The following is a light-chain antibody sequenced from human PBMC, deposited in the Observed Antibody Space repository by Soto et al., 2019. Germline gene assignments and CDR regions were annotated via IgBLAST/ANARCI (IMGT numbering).Light chain of an antibody. CDR2: WAS. Sequence: DIVMTQSPDSLAVSLGERATISCKSSQSVLYSFNNKNFLAWYQQKPGQPPKLLIYWASTRESGVPDRFSGSRSGTDFAVSFCRLQAEDVAVYSCKHYFRSPAFTFGPGTKVDIK. CDR1: QSVLYSFNNKNF. J-gene: IGKJ3*01. CDR3: KHYFRSPAFT. V-gene: IGKV4-1*01.